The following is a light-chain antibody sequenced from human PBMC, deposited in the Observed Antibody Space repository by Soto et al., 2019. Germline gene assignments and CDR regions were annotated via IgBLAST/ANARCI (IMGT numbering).Light chain of an antibody. J-gene: IGLJ1*01. Sequence: QSVLTQPASVSGTPGQSITISCTGSNSDVGIYDFVSWYQHHPGRAPKLIVSEVSHRPSGVSNRFSGSKSSNTASLTISGLQSEDEADYYCISYTSDDVRYVFGTGTKVTVL. CDR2: EVS. CDR1: NSDVGIYDF. V-gene: IGLV2-14*01. CDR3: ISYTSDDVRYV.